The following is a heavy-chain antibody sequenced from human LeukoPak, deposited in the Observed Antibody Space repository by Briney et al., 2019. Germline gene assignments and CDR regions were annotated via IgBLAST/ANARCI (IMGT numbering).Heavy chain of an antibody. V-gene: IGHV4-34*01. CDR2: INHSGYT. D-gene: IGHD3-22*01. CDR3: SRQVVGNDY. J-gene: IGHJ4*02. Sequence: SETLSLTCAVYGQSAFSSYYWSGIRQTPGGALEWIGEINHSGYTNYNPSLKSRVTLSIDTSKNQFSLRLNSVTAADTAVYYCSRQVVGNDYWGQGTLVTVSS. CDR1: GQSAFSSYY.